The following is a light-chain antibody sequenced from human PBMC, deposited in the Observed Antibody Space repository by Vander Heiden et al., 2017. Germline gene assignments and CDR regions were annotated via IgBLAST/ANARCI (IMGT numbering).Light chain of an antibody. Sequence: QSVFTQPPSVSGAPGQPVTIPCSGSSSNVGADDNVHWYQQLPGTAPKLLIYHSKSRPSGVPDRCSGSKSGTSASLVITGRQAEEEAYYYCQSYDSSLGGHVVFGGGTKLTVL. V-gene: IGLV1-40*01. CDR1: SSNVGADDN. CDR3: QSYDSSLGGHVV. CDR2: HSK. J-gene: IGLJ2*01.